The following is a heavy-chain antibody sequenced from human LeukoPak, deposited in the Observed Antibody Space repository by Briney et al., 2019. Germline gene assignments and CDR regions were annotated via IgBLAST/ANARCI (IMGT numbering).Heavy chain of an antibody. CDR2: INHSGST. Sequence: SETLSLTCAVYGGSFSGYYWSWIRQPPGKGLEWIGEINHSGSTNYNPSLKSRVTISVDTSKSQFSLNLTSVTAADTAVYYCARGGYSYGSADYYFDYWGQGTLVTVPS. CDR3: ARGGYSYGSADYYFDY. CDR1: GGSFSGYY. V-gene: IGHV4-34*01. D-gene: IGHD5-18*01. J-gene: IGHJ4*02.